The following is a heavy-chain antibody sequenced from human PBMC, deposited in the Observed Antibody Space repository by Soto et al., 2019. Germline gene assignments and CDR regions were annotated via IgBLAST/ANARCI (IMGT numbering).Heavy chain of an antibody. V-gene: IGHV4-30-4*01. CDR1: GGSISSGDYY. CDR2: IYYSGST. Sequence: PSETLSLTCTVSGGSISSGDYYWSWMRQPPGKGLEWIGYIYYSGSTYYNPSLKSRVTISVDTSKNQFSLKLSTVTAADPAVYYCARDVPYYDFWSGPPSHDEPPHDYYYYYGMDVWGQGTTVTVSS. J-gene: IGHJ6*02. CDR3: ARDVPYYDFWSGPPSHDEPPHDYYYYYGMDV. D-gene: IGHD3-3*01.